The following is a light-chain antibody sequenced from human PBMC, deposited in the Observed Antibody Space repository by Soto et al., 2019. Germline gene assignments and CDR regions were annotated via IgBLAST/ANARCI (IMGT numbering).Light chain of an antibody. CDR3: QQYGGSPQT. CDR2: GTS. J-gene: IGKJ1*01. V-gene: IGKV3-20*01. Sequence: EIVLTQSPGTLSLSPGERATLSCRASESVGSSFLAWYQQRPGQAPRLLIYGTSNRATGIPDRFSGSGSGTDFTLTISRLEPEDSAVYYCQQYGGSPQTFGQGTKVDIK. CDR1: ESVGSSF.